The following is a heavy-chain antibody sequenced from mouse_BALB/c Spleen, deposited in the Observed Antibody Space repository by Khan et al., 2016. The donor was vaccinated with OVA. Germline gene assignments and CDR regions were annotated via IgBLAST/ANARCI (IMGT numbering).Heavy chain of an antibody. J-gene: IGHJ4*01. CDR1: GYAFTNYG. D-gene: IGHD2-1*01. CDR3: ARSGNSYALDY. CDR2: INTYTGKP. Sequence: QIQLVQSGPELKKPGETVRISCKASGYAFTNYGVNWVKQAPGKGLKCMGWINTYTGKPTYPDDFKGRFAFSLETSASTAYLQINNLKNEDTAKKFCARSGNSYALDYWGQGTTVTVAS. V-gene: IGHV9-3-1*01.